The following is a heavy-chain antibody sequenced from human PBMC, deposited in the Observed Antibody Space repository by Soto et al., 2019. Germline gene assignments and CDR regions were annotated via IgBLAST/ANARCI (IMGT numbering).Heavy chain of an antibody. V-gene: IGHV4-59*01. D-gene: IGHD4-4*01. CDR2: VYYSGST. CDR1: GGSMSSYY. Sequence: SETLSLTCNVSGGSMSSYYWSWIRQPPGKGLEWIGYVYYSGSTNYNPSLKSRVTISVDTSKNQFSLKLSSVTAADPDVYYCASYANYNHFWGQGTLVTVSS. J-gene: IGHJ4*02. CDR3: ASYANYNHF.